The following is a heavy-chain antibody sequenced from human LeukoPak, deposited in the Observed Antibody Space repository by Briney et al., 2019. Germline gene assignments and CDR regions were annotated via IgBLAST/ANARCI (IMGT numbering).Heavy chain of an antibody. Sequence: SVKVSCKASGGTFSSYAISWVRQAPGQGLEWMGRIIPILGIANYAQKFQGRVTITADKSTSTAYMELSSLRSEDTAVYYCARAGKKKPSITGTTFDAFDIWGQGTMVTVSS. CDR1: GGTFSSYA. CDR3: ARAGKKKPSITGTTFDAFDI. J-gene: IGHJ3*02. D-gene: IGHD1-20*01. CDR2: IIPILGIA. V-gene: IGHV1-69*04.